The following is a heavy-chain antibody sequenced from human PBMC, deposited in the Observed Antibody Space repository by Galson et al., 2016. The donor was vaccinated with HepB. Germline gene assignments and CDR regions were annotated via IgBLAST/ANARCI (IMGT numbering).Heavy chain of an antibody. CDR3: ARDRSSGSGNFGY. Sequence: TLSLTCTVSGGSISSCGYYWSWIRQHPGKGLEWIGYIYHSGSTYYNPSLKSRVSISVDTSKNQFSLRLSPVTAADKAVYYGARDRSSGSGNFGYWGQGTLVTVSS. V-gene: IGHV4-31*03. J-gene: IGHJ4*02. CDR1: GGSISSCGYY. CDR2: IYHSGST. D-gene: IGHD3-10*01.